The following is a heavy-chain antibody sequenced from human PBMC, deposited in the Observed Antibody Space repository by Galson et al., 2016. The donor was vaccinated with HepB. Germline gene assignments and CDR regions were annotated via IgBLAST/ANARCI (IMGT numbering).Heavy chain of an antibody. CDR1: GGSISSGDYY. CDR3: ARPLLETIALGGAFDI. V-gene: IGHV4-30-4*01. J-gene: IGHJ3*02. D-gene: IGHD1-1*01. Sequence: TLSLTCTVSGGSISSGDYYWSWIRQTPGGDLEWIGYIYHTGITYYKPSLESRVTMSVDTSKNQFSLKLTSVTAAHTAVYFYARPLLETIALGGAFDIWGQGPMVTVSS. CDR2: IYHTGIT.